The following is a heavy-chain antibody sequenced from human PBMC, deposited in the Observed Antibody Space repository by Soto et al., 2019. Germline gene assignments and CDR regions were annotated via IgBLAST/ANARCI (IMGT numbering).Heavy chain of an antibody. J-gene: IGHJ3*02. Sequence: QVQLVQYGAEVKKPGASVKVSCKASDYSCTNYGISWVRQARGQGLEWMGWISAYNGHTNYAQKLQGRVTMTTDTSESTAHMELRSLRSDDTAVYYCARSSSGPPTDAFDIWGQGTMVTVSS. CDR3: ARSSSGPPTDAFDI. V-gene: IGHV1-18*01. D-gene: IGHD6-19*01. CDR2: ISAYNGHT. CDR1: DYSCTNYG.